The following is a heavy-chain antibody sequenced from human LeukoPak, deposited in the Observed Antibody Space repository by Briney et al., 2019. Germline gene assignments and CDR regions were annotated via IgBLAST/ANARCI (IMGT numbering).Heavy chain of an antibody. CDR2: IYYSGST. CDR3: ARHWQYYDILTGYYKGGYFDY. V-gene: IGHV4-39*01. D-gene: IGHD3-9*01. J-gene: IGHJ4*02. CDR1: GGSISSSSYY. Sequence: PSETLSLTCTVSGGSISSSSYYWGWIRQPPGKGLEWIGSIYYSGSTYYNPSLKSRVTISVDTSKNQFSLKLSSVTAADTAVYYCARHWQYYDILTGYYKGGYFDYWGQGTLVTVSS.